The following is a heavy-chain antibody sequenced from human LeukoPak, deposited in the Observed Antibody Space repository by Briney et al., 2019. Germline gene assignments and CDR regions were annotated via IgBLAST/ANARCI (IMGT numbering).Heavy chain of an antibody. CDR2: IYCSGST. Sequence: SETLSLTCTVSGGSISSSSYYWGWIRPPPGKGLEGIGSIYCSGSTYYTPSLKSRVTISVDTSKNQFSLKLSAVTAAATAVYYCARVSRYYYYGMDVWGQGTTVTVSS. J-gene: IGHJ6*02. CDR3: ARVSRYYYYGMDV. V-gene: IGHV4-39*01. CDR1: GGSISSSSYY.